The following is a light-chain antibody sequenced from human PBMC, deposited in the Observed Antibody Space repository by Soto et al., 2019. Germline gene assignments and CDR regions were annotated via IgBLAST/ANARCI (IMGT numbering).Light chain of an antibody. CDR3: VLFMGSATDWV. J-gene: IGLJ3*02. V-gene: IGLV8-61*01. CDR2: FTN. CDR1: SGSVSTSHY. Sequence: QAVVTQEPSFSVSPGGTVTITCGLRSGSVSTSHYPSWYQQTPGQAPRSLIYFTNTRSSGVPDRFSGSILGNKAALTITGAQADDESVYDCVLFMGSATDWVFGGGTKLTVL.